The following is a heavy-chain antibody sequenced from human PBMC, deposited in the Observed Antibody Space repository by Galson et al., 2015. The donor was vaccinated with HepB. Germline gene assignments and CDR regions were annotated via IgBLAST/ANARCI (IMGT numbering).Heavy chain of an antibody. CDR2: IIPIFGIA. D-gene: IGHD6-13*01. V-gene: IGHV1-69*10. Sequence: SVKVSCKASGGTFSRYAFSWVRQAPGQGLEWMGGIIPIFGIANYAQKFQGRVTVTADRSTSTAYMELSSLRYEDTALYYCARGGYSSNWDSYYFDYWGQGTLVTVSS. J-gene: IGHJ4*02. CDR1: GGTFSRYA. CDR3: ARGGYSSNWDSYYFDY.